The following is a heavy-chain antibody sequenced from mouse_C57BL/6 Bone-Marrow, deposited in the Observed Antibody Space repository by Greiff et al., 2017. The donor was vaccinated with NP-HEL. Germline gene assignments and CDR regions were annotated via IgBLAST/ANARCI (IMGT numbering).Heavy chain of an antibody. CDR3: ARIPYYSNCAGFAY. CDR2: IYPRSGYT. V-gene: IGHV1-81*01. Sequence: QVQLQQSGAELARPGASVKLSCKASGYTFTSYGISWVKPRTGQGLEWIGEIYPRSGYTYYNEKFKGKATLTADKASSTAYMELRSLTSEDSAVYFCARIPYYSNCAGFAYWGQGTLVTVSA. J-gene: IGHJ3*01. D-gene: IGHD2-5*01. CDR1: GYTFTSYG.